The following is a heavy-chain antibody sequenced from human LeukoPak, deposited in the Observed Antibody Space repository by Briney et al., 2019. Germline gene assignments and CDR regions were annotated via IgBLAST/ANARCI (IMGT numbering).Heavy chain of an antibody. CDR2: IKPDGRDK. CDR1: GLFFSTNW. J-gene: IGHJ4*02. CDR3: ARGPSGYHNT. Sequence: GGSLRLSCAASGLFFSTNWMSWVRQAPGKGLEWVATIKPDGRDKYYVDSVKGRFTISRDNSKNTLHLQMNSLRAEDTAVYYCARGPSGYHNTGGQGTLVTVSS. V-gene: IGHV3-7*01. D-gene: IGHD5-12*01.